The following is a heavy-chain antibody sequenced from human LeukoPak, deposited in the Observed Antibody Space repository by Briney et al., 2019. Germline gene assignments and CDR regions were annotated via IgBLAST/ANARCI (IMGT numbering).Heavy chain of an antibody. Sequence: GGSLRLSCAASGFTFSSYNMNWVRQAPGKGLEWISYISLSTTSIYYADSVKGRFTISRDNAKNSLYLQMNSLRAEDTAVYYCARGLLYAGTTGYWGQGTLVTVSS. J-gene: IGHJ4*02. V-gene: IGHV3-48*04. CDR1: GFTFSSYN. D-gene: IGHD1-1*01. CDR2: ISLSTTSI. CDR3: ARGLLYAGTTGY.